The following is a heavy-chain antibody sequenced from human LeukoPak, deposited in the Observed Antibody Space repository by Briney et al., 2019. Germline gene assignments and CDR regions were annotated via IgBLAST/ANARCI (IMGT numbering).Heavy chain of an antibody. J-gene: IGHJ4*02. D-gene: IGHD6-19*01. Sequence: WASVKVSCKVSGYTLTELSMHWVRQAPGKGLEWMGGFDPEDGETIYAQKFQGRVTMTEDASTDTAYMELSSLRSEDTAVYYCATSRFIAVADYYFDYWGQGTLVTVSS. CDR3: ATSRFIAVADYYFDY. CDR2: FDPEDGET. V-gene: IGHV1-24*01. CDR1: GYTLTELS.